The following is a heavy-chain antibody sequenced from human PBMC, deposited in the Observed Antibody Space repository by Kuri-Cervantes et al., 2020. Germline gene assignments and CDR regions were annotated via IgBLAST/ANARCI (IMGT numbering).Heavy chain of an antibody. Sequence: GESLKISCAASGFTFSSHAMSWVRQAPGKGLEWVSAISGSGGSTYYADSVKGRFTISRDNSKNTLYLQMNSLRAEDTAVYYCAKGRSTLRWYLPFDYWGQGTLVTVSS. V-gene: IGHV3-23*01. CDR1: GFTFSSHA. CDR3: AKGRSTLRWYLPFDY. CDR2: ISGSGGST. J-gene: IGHJ4*02. D-gene: IGHD4-23*01.